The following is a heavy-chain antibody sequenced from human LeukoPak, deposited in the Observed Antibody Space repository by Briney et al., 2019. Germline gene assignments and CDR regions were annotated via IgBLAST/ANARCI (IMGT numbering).Heavy chain of an antibody. CDR3: VKGRSGSSYSPSDS. D-gene: IGHD2-15*01. J-gene: IGHJ4*02. V-gene: IGHV3-30*18. CDR2: ISYEKNEE. CDR1: GFTLTFYG. Sequence: GTSLRLSCAASGFTLTFYGMHWVRQAPGKGLEWVAVISYEKNEEFYADSVKGRSTISRDSSKNTLYLQMNSLRPEDTAVYYCVKGRSGSSYSPSDSWGQGTLVTVSS.